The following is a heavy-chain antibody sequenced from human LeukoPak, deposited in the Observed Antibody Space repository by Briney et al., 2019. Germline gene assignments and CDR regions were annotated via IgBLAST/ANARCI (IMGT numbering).Heavy chain of an antibody. CDR1: GGSFSSYA. D-gene: IGHD3-10*01. CDR2: IIPIFGTA. CDR3: ARTGTYGSGSYYNY. V-gene: IGHV1-69*13. J-gene: IGHJ4*02. Sequence: SVKVSCKASGGSFSSYAISWVRQAPGQGLEWMGGIIPIFGTANYAQKFQGRVTITADESTSTAYMELSSLRSEDTAVYYCARTGTYGSGSYYNYWGQGTLVTVSS.